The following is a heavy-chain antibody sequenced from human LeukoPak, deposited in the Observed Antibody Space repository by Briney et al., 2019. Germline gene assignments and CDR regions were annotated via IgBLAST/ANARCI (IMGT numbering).Heavy chain of an antibody. CDR2: IYYSGST. V-gene: IGHV4-31*03. Sequence: PSQTLSLTCTVSGGSISSGGYYWSWIRQHPGKGLEWIGYIYYSGSTYYNPSLKSRVTISVDTSKNQFSLKLSSVTAADAAVYXCAREVSWSGSFDYWGQGTLVTVSS. CDR1: GGSISSGGYY. J-gene: IGHJ4*02. D-gene: IGHD3-3*01. CDR3: AREVSWSGSFDY.